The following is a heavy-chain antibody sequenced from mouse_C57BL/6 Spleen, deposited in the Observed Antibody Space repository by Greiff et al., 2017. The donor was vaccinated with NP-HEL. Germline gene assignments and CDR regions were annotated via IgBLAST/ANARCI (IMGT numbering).Heavy chain of an antibody. CDR1: GFTFSDYG. CDR3: ARTALITTGVPYAMDY. CDR2: ISSGSSTI. D-gene: IGHD1-2*01. J-gene: IGHJ4*01. Sequence: DVHLVESGGGLVKPGASLKLSCAASGFTFSDYGMHWVRQAPEKGLEWVAYISSGSSTIYYADTVKGRSTISRDNAKNTLFLQMTSLKSEDTAMYYCARTALITTGVPYAMDYWGQGTSVTVSS. V-gene: IGHV5-17*01.